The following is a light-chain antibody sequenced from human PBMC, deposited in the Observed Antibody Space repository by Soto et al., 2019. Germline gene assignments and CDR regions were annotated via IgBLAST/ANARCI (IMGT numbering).Light chain of an antibody. CDR2: AAS. CDR3: QQYGSSLIT. V-gene: IGKV3-20*01. J-gene: IGKJ5*01. Sequence: EIVLTQSPGTLSLSPGERATLSCRASQSVSSSYLAWYQQKPGQAPRLLIYAASSRATGIPDRFSGSGSGTDFTLTISRTEPEDFAVYYCQQYGSSLITFGQGTRLEIK. CDR1: QSVSSSY.